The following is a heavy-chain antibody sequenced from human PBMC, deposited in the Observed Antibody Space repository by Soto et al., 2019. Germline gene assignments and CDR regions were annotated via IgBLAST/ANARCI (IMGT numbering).Heavy chain of an antibody. CDR2: IIPIIGLA. D-gene: IGHD6-19*01. J-gene: IGHJ6*02. V-gene: IGHV1-69*08. Sequence: QVQLVQSGAEVKKPGSSVKVSCKTSGGTFSSYTISWVRQVPGQGLEWMGRIIPIIGLANYAQKFQGRVTITADTFTSTAYMELSGLRSEDTALYFCGRDPSGGRGYYGLDVWGQGTTVTVSS. CDR1: GGTFSSYT. CDR3: GRDPSGGRGYYGLDV.